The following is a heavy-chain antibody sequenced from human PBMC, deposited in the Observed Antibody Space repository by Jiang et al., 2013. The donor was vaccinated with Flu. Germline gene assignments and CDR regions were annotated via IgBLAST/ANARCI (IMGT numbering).Heavy chain of an antibody. CDR2: VDPEDGET. J-gene: IGHJ6*02. CDR3: ATVGAGGSYLYYYYYGMDV. D-gene: IGHD1-26*01. Sequence: GAEVKKPGATVKISCKVSGYTFTDYYMHWVQQAPGKGLEWMGLVDPEDGETIYAEKFHGRVTITADTSTDTAYMELSSLRSEDTAVYYCATVGAGGSYLYYYYYGMDVWGQGTTVTVSS. V-gene: IGHV1-69-2*01. CDR1: GYTFTDYY.